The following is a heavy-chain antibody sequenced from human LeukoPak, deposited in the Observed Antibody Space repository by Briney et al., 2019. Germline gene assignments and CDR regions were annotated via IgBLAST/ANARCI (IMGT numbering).Heavy chain of an antibody. CDR3: ARAQDTASANDFEY. V-gene: IGHV1-2*06. CDR1: GYTFSDYQ. J-gene: IGHJ4*02. D-gene: IGHD5-18*01. CDR2: ISPNSGGT. Sequence: ASVKVSCKASGYTFSDYQIHWVRQAPGQGLERMGRISPNSGGTNFAQDFQGRVTMTRDASIRTAFMELSRLRSDDTAVYYCARAQDTASANDFEYWGQGTLVTVSS.